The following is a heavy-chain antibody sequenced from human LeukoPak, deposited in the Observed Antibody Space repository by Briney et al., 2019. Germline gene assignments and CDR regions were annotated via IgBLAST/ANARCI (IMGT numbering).Heavy chain of an antibody. CDR3: ARDHTRGYGDYGDY. CDR1: GFTFSSYW. D-gene: IGHD4-17*01. J-gene: IGHJ4*02. Sequence: GGSLRLSCAASGFTFSSYWMSWVRQAPGKGLEWVANIKQDGSEKYYVDSVKGRFTISRDHAKNSLYLQMNSLRAEDTAVYYCARDHTRGYGDYGDYWGQGTLVTVSS. CDR2: IKQDGSEK. V-gene: IGHV3-7*01.